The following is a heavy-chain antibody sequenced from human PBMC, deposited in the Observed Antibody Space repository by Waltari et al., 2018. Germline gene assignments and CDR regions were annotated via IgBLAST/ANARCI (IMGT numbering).Heavy chain of an antibody. V-gene: IGHV1-2*06. CDR3: ARESSSGNNYFDY. Sequence: QVQLVHSGTEVKQPGASVKVSCKASGYTFTAYYIHWGRQAPGQGLEWMGRINSNSGTTNYAQKFKGRVTMTRDTSISTAYLELSSLRSDDTAVFYCARESSSGNNYFDYWGQGTLVTVSS. D-gene: IGHD6-19*01. J-gene: IGHJ4*02. CDR1: GYTFTAYY. CDR2: INSNSGTT.